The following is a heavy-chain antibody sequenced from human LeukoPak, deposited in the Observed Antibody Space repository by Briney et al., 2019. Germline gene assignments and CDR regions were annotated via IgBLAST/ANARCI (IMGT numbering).Heavy chain of an antibody. CDR3: ARSSYGWSVDY. Sequence: PSETLSLTCTVSGGSISSSSYYWGWIRQPPGKGLEWIGSIYYSGSTYYNPSLKSRVTISVDTSKNQFSLKLSSVTAADTAVYYCARSSYGWSVDYWGQGTLGTVSS. D-gene: IGHD5-18*01. V-gene: IGHV4-39*01. CDR2: IYYSGST. CDR1: GGSISSSSYY. J-gene: IGHJ4*02.